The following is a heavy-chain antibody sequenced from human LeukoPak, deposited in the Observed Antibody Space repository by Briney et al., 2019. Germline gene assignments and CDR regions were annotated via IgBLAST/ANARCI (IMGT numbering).Heavy chain of an antibody. CDR1: GFTFITYS. CDR3: AKPDYYDNSAYRFLTHY. CDR2: ISGSSISI. Sequence: PGGSLRLSCAASGFTFITYSMTWVRRAPGKGLEWVSSISGSSISIYYADSVRGRFTISRDNSKNTLYLEMSSLRAEDTAVYYCAKPDYYDNSAYRFLTHYWGQGTLVTVFS. D-gene: IGHD3-22*01. V-gene: IGHV3-23*01. J-gene: IGHJ4*02.